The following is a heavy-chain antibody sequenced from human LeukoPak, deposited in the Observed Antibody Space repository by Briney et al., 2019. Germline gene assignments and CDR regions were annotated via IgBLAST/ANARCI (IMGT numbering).Heavy chain of an antibody. CDR3: ARRVDYDILTGYLSYYFDY. Sequence: PGESLKISCRGSGYSFTSYWIGWVRQLPGKGLEWMGIIYPGDSDTRYSPSFQGQVTISADKSISTAYLQWSSLKASDTAMYYCARRVDYDILTGYLSYYFDYWGQGTLVTVSS. V-gene: IGHV5-51*01. CDR1: GYSFTSYW. J-gene: IGHJ4*02. CDR2: IYPGDSDT. D-gene: IGHD3-9*01.